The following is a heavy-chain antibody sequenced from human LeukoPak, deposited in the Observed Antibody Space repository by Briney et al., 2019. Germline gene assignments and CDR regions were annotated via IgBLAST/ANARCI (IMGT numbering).Heavy chain of an antibody. CDR1: GYTFTGYY. J-gene: IGHJ3*02. CDR2: INPNSGGT. Sequence: ASVKVSCKASGYTFTGYYIHWVRQAPGQGLEWMGWINPNSGGTNYAQKFQGRVTMTRDTSISTAYMELSRLRSDDTAVYYCARASRAAAGRNDAFDIWGQGTMVTVSS. CDR3: ARASRAAAGRNDAFDI. V-gene: IGHV1-2*02. D-gene: IGHD6-13*01.